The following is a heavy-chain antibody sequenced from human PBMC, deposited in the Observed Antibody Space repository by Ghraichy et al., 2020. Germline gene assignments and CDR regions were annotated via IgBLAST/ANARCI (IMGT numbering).Heavy chain of an antibody. J-gene: IGHJ5*02. D-gene: IGHD5-24*01. V-gene: IGHV1-69*10. CDR3: ARDHQMATIA. CDR1: GGTFSSYA. CDR2: IIPIFGIA. Sequence: LVKVSCKASGGTFSSYAISWVRQAPGQGLEWMGGIIPIFGIANYAQKFQGRVTITADKSTSTAYMELSSLRSEDTAVYYCARDHQMATIAWGQGTLVTVSS.